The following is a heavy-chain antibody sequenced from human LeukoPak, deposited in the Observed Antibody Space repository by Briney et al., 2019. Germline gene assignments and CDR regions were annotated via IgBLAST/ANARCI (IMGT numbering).Heavy chain of an antibody. V-gene: IGHV4-4*07. CDR2: VYSSGST. D-gene: IGHD1-26*01. J-gene: IGHJ4*02. CDR3: ARMYSGTYGGIDY. CDR1: GGSMNSYY. Sequence: SETLSLTCTVSGGSMNSYYWSWIRQPAGKGLEWIGRVYSSGSTNYNPSLKSRVTMSVDTSRNQFSLKLSSVTAADTAVYYCARMYSGTYGGIDYWGQGTLVTVS.